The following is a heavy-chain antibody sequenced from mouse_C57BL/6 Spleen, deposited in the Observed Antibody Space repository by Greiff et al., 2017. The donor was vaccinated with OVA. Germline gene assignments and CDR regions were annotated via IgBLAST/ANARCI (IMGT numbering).Heavy chain of an antibody. CDR1: GYTFTSYW. J-gene: IGHJ3*01. Sequence: VQLQQPGAELVRPGSSVKLSCKASGYTFTSYWMHWVKQRPIQGLEWIGNIDPSDSETHYNQKFKDKATLTVDKSSSTAYMQLSSLTSEDSAVYYCAIDSSGYTWFAYWGQGTLVTVSA. CDR2: IDPSDSET. V-gene: IGHV1-52*01. D-gene: IGHD3-2*02. CDR3: AIDSSGYTWFAY.